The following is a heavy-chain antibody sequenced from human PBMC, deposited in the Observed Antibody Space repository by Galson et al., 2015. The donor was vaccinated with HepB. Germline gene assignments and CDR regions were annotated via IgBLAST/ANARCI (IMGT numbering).Heavy chain of an antibody. CDR1: GYTFTSYG. J-gene: IGHJ5*02. Sequence: SVKVSCTASGYTFTSYGISWVRQAPGQGLEWMGWISAYNGNTNYAQKLQGRVTMTTDTSTSTAYMELRSLRSDDTAVYYCARDGAVAVREGFDPWGQGTLVTVSS. CDR3: ARDGAVAVREGFDP. D-gene: IGHD6-19*01. V-gene: IGHV1-18*04. CDR2: ISAYNGNT.